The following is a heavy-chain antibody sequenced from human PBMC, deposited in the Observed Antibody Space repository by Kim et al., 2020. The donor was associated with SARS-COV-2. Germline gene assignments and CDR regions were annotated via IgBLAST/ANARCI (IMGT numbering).Heavy chain of an antibody. J-gene: IGHJ3*02. CDR3: ARNPNLRGAFDI. Sequence: SETLSLTCTVSGGSISSYYWSWIWQPPGKGLEWIGYSYYSGSTNYNPSLKSRVTISVDTSKNQFSLKLSSVTAADTAVYYCARNPNLRGAFDIWGQGTMGTLSS. CDR1: GGSISSYY. D-gene: IGHD2-8*01. CDR2: SYYSGST. V-gene: IGHV4-59*01.